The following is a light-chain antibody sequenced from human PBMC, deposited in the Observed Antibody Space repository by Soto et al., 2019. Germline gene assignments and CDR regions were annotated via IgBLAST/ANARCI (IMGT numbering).Light chain of an antibody. CDR2: GAS. V-gene: IGKV3-20*01. CDR1: QSVSSSY. J-gene: IGKJ1*01. CDR3: QQYGSSPKT. Sequence: EIVLTQSPGTLSLSPGERATLSCRASQSVSSSYLAWYQQKPGQAPRLLIYGASSRATGIPDRFSGSGSGTDFTLTISXLEPEDFAVYYCQQYGSSPKTFGQGTQVDIK.